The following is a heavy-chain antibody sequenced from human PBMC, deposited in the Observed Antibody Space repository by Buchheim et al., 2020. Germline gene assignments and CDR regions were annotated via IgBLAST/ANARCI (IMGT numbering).Heavy chain of an antibody. CDR1: GGSVSSGSYY. D-gene: IGHD6-6*01. J-gene: IGHJ4*02. CDR3: AREGRRGIAARRNFDY. Sequence: QVQLQESGPGLVKPSETLSLTCTVSGGSVSSGSYYWSWIRQPPGKGLEWIGYIYYSASTNYNPSLKSRVTISVDTSKNQFSLKLSSVTAADTAVYYCAREGRRGIAARRNFDYWGQGTL. CDR2: IYYSAST. V-gene: IGHV4-61*01.